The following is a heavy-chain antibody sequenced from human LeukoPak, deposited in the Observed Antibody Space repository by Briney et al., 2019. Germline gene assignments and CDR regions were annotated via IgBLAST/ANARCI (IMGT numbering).Heavy chain of an antibody. CDR1: GYNFPSYW. J-gene: IGHJ5*02. CDR2: IYPGDSDT. CDR3: ARSRAPHSNSYGFDP. Sequence: GESLQISCEGSGYNFPSYWIAWVRPVPGKGLEWMGIIYPGDSDTSYSPSFQGQVTISADKSISTAYLQWSSLKASDTTMYYCARSRAPHSNSYGFDPWGQGTLVTVSS. D-gene: IGHD6-6*01. V-gene: IGHV5-51*01.